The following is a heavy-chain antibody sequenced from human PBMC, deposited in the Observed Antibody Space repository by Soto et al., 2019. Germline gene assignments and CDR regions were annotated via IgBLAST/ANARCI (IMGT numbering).Heavy chain of an antibody. CDR3: ARDSRNDYYMDV. CDR1: GGTFSSYT. Sequence: QVQLVQSGAEVKKPGSSVKVSCKASGGTFSSYTISWVRQAPGQGLEWMGRIIPILGIANYAQKFQGRVTITADKSTSTAYMELSSLRSEDTAVDYCARDSRNDYYMDVWGKGTTVTVSS. V-gene: IGHV1-69*08. J-gene: IGHJ6*03. D-gene: IGHD2-2*01. CDR2: IIPILGIA.